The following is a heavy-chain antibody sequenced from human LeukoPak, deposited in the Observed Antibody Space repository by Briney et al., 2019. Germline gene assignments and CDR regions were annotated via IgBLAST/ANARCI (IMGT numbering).Heavy chain of an antibody. D-gene: IGHD6-19*01. CDR1: GGSISSYY. Sequence: SETLSLTCTVSGGSISSYYWSWIRQPAGKGLEWIGRIYISGSGSTNYNPSLKSRVTMSVDTSQNQFSPKLSSVTAADTAVYYCARDKRVAVAGTYIYYYYMDVWGNGTTVTISS. V-gene: IGHV4-4*07. CDR3: ARDKRVAVAGTYIYYYYMDV. J-gene: IGHJ6*03. CDR2: IYISGSGST.